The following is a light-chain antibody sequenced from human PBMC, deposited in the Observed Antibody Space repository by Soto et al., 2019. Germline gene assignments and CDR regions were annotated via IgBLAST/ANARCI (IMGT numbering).Light chain of an antibody. CDR1: SSNIGSNT. CDR2: SNN. Sequence: QSVLTQPPAASGTPGQRVTSSCSGSSSNIGSNTVNWYQQLPGTAPKLLIYSNNQRPSGVPDLFSGSKSGTSASLAISGLQSEYEADYYCAAWYDSLNGPVFGGGTKLTVL. J-gene: IGLJ2*01. V-gene: IGLV1-44*01. CDR3: AAWYDSLNGPV.